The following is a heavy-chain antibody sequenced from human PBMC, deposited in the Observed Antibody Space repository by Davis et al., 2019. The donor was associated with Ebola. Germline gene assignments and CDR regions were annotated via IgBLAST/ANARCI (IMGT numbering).Heavy chain of an antibody. J-gene: IGHJ4*02. CDR2: IIPIFDTP. V-gene: IGHV1-69*13. D-gene: IGHD3-9*01. CDR1: GCSFSSHP. Sequence: SVKVSCKTSGCSFSSHPISWVRQAPRQGLELMGGIIPIFDTPHYAQKFQGRITITADASTSTAYMELSGLRSEDTATYFCARDFDGGNYYFDYWGPGTPVTVSS. CDR3: ARDFDGGNYYFDY.